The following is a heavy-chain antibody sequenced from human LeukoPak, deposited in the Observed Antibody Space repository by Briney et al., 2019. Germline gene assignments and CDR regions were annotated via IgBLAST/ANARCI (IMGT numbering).Heavy chain of an antibody. J-gene: IGHJ6*02. CDR2: ITSDGSTT. D-gene: IGHD2/OR15-2a*01. CDR1: GFTFSNYW. Sequence: GGSLILSCAASGFTFSNYWMHWVRQAPGKGLVWVSRITSDGSTTSYADSVKGRFTISRDNAQNTLYLQMNSLRAEDTAVYYCARGFYDMDVWGQGTTVTVSS. V-gene: IGHV3-74*01. CDR3: ARGFYDMDV.